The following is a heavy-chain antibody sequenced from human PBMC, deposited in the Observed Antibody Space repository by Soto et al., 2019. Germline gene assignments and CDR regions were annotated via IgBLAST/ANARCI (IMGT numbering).Heavy chain of an antibody. D-gene: IGHD3-10*02. CDR3: ASINMLGLGSDS. Sequence: PSETLSLTCAVSGGSISSSNWWSWVRQPPGKGLEWIGEIYYSGSTYYNPSLKSRVTIFVDTSKNQFSLALSSVTAADTAVYYCASINMLGLGSDSWGQGTLVTVSS. CDR1: GGSISSSNW. CDR2: IYYSGST. J-gene: IGHJ4*02. V-gene: IGHV4-4*02.